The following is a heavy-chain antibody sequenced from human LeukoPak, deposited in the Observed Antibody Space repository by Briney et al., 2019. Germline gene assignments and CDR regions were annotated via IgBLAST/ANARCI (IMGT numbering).Heavy chain of an antibody. Sequence: GGSLRLSCAASGFTFSSYAMSWVRQAPGEGLEWVSAISGSGGSTYYADSVKGRFTISRDNSKNTLYLQMNSLRAEDTAVYYCAKDRITMVRGVIGLFDYWGQGTLVTVSS. CDR3: AKDRITMVRGVIGLFDY. CDR1: GFTFSSYA. V-gene: IGHV3-23*01. J-gene: IGHJ4*02. D-gene: IGHD3-10*01. CDR2: ISGSGGST.